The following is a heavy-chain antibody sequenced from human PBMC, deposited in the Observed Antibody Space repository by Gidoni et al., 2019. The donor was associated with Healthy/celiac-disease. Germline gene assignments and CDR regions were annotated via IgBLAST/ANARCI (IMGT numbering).Heavy chain of an antibody. Sequence: EVQLVESGGGLVKPGGSLRLSCAASGFPFSNAWMSWVRQAPGKGLEWVGRIKSKTDGGTTDYAAPVKGRFTISRDDSKNTLDLQMNSLKTEDTAVFYCTTLLHCSGGSCYSDWGQGTLVTVSS. CDR1: GFPFSNAW. V-gene: IGHV3-15*01. CDR3: TTLLHCSGGSCYSD. J-gene: IGHJ4*02. CDR2: IKSKTDGGTT. D-gene: IGHD2-15*01.